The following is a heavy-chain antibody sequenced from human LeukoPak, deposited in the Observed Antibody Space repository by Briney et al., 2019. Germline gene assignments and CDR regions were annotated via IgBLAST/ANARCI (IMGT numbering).Heavy chain of an antibody. J-gene: IGHJ1*01. Sequence: ASVKVSCKPSGYSFSNYDINWVRLRQAFGQGPEWMGWMNPHRGDTGSPERFRGRISMTWDTSTSTAYLEVTDLTSDDTAVYYCARGPGPDSWTAEYFQHWGQGTLVTVSS. D-gene: IGHD6-13*01. V-gene: IGHV1-8*02. CDR2: MNPHRGDT. CDR1: GYSFSNYD. CDR3: ARGPGPDSWTAEYFQH.